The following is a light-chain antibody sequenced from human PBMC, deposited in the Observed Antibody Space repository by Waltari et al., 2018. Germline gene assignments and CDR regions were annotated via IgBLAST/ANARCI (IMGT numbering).Light chain of an antibody. CDR1: QDIRND. CDR3: LQHHTYPWT. CDR2: TAS. V-gene: IGKV1-17*02. Sequence: DIQMTPSPSSPPASVGDSITFTCRASQDIRNDLGWYQQKPGKPPKLLIYTASTLQSGVPSRFSGAGSGTEFTHTISNLQPEDFATYYCLQHHTYPWTFGQGTKVEIK. J-gene: IGKJ1*01.